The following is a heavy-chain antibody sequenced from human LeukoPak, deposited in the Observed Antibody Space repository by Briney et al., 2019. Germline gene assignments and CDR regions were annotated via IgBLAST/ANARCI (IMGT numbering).Heavy chain of an antibody. J-gene: IGHJ3*02. CDR2: INHSGST. D-gene: IGHD3-16*02. CDR1: GGSFSGYY. V-gene: IGHV4-34*01. CDR3: ARNRYDYIWGSYRLFYAFDI. Sequence: SETLSLTCAVYGGSFSGYYWSWIRQPPGKGLEWIGEINHSGSTNYNPSLKSRVTISVDTSKNQFSLKLSFVTAADTAVYYCARNRYDYIWGSYRLFYAFDIWGQGTMVTVSS.